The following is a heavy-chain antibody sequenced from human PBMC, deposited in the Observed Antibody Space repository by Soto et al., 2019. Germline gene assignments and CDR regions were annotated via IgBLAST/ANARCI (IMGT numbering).Heavy chain of an antibody. V-gene: IGHV1-46*01. Sequence: ASVKVSCKASGYTFTSYYMHCVRQTPGQGLAWMGIINPSRVSTSYAQKFQGRVTMTRDTSTSTVYMKLSSMRSEDTAVYYWARALSRSDGDYYYYYGMDVWGQGTTVTVSS. D-gene: IGHD1-26*01. J-gene: IGHJ6*02. CDR1: GYTFTSYY. CDR3: ARALSRSDGDYYYYYGMDV. CDR2: INPSRVST.